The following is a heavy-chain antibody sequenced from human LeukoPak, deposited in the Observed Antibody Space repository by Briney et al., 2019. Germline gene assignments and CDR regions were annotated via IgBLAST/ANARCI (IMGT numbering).Heavy chain of an antibody. J-gene: IGHJ4*02. V-gene: IGHV3-23*01. Sequence: GGSLRLSCAASGFTFSNYAMTWVRQAPGKGLEWLSIISGSGDFVKGQFTISRDNSKNTLYLEMDSLRVEDTAVYYCARIPQAAIYTVPNFDYWGQGTLVTVSS. CDR2: ISGSG. CDR1: GFTFSNYA. D-gene: IGHD3-16*01. CDR3: ARIPQAAIYTVPNFDY.